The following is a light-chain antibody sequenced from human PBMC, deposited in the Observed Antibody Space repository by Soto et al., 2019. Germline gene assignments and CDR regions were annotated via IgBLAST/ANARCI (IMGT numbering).Light chain of an antibody. V-gene: IGLV2-14*01. Sequence: QSALTQPASLSGSPGQSITISCTGTSSDIGAYDYVSWFQQHPGKAPKLMISEVNNRPSGVSNRFSGSKSGNTAYLTISGLEADDEAEYYCSSYTSSITPYVFGTGTKVTVL. CDR2: EVN. CDR1: SSDIGAYDY. CDR3: SSYTSSITPYV. J-gene: IGLJ1*01.